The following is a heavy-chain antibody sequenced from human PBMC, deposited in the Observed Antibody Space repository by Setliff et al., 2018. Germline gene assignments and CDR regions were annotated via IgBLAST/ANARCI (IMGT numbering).Heavy chain of an antibody. CDR1: GGSISSMSYY. Sequence: PSETLSLTCTVSGGSISSMSYYWGWIRQPPGKGLEWIGYIYNSGSTYYNPSLKGRVTLSVDTTKNQFSLKLTSMTAADTAVYFCARHLLVQGTYHFDYWGQGSPVTVSS. J-gene: IGHJ4*02. D-gene: IGHD3-10*01. CDR2: IYNSGST. CDR3: ARHLLVQGTYHFDY. V-gene: IGHV4-39*01.